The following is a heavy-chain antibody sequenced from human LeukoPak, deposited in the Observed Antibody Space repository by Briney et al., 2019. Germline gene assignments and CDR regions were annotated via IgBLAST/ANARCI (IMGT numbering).Heavy chain of an antibody. V-gene: IGHV4-34*01. Sequence: SETLALTRDVSGGSFSGYYWGWIRHPPGKGLEGFGEIIHRGSSNYSPPLKSRVTITLDTSKRQFSLTLSSVTAADTGVYYRARGPGNYYTYQPFYYMDVWGKGTAVIVS. CDR2: IIHRGSS. J-gene: IGHJ6*03. CDR3: ARGPGNYYTYQPFYYMDV. D-gene: IGHD3-22*01. CDR1: GGSFSGYY.